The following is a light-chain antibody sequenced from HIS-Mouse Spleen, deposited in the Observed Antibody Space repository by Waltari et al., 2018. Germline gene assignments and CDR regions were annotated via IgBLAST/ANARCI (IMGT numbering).Light chain of an antibody. CDR3: CSYAGSYTGV. Sequence: QSALTQPRSVSGSPGQSVTISCTGTSSDVGGYNYVSWSQQHPGKAPKLMICDVSKRPSGVLDRFSGSKSGNTASLTISGLQAEDEADYYCCSYAGSYTGVFGTGTKVTVL. CDR2: DVS. V-gene: IGLV2-11*01. J-gene: IGLJ1*01. CDR1: SSDVGGYNY.